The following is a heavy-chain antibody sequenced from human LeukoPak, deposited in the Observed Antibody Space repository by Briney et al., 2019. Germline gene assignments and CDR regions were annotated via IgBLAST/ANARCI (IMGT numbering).Heavy chain of an antibody. J-gene: IGHJ6*03. D-gene: IGHD6-13*01. CDR2: ISAYNGNT. CDR1: GYTFTSYG. V-gene: IGHV1-18*01. Sequence: ASVKVSCKASGYTFTSYGISWVRQAPGQGLEWMGWISAYNGNTNYAQKLQGRVTMTTDTSTSTAYMELRSLRSDDTAAYYCARDLRRIAASRGIYYYYYMDVWGKGTTVTVSS. CDR3: ARDLRRIAASRGIYYYYYMDV.